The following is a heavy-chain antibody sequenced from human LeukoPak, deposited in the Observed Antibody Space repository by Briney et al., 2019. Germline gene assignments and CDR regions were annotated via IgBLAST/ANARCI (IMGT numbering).Heavy chain of an antibody. CDR1: GFTFSSYG. D-gene: IGHD3-10*01. J-gene: IGHJ4*02. CDR3: AKDQLWFGALFPYDY. V-gene: IGHV3-30*02. Sequence: SGGSLRLSCAASGFTFSSYGMHWVRQAPGKGLEWVAFIRYDGSNKYYADSVKGRFTISRDNSKNTLYLQMNSLRAEDTAVYYCAKDQLWFGALFPYDYWGQGTLVTVSS. CDR2: IRYDGSNK.